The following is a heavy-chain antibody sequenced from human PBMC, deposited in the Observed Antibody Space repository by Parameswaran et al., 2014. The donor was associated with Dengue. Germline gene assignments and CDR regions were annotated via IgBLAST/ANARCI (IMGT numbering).Heavy chain of an antibody. V-gene: IGHV1-3*01. CDR3: ARLFGTAGSDY. CDR2: INAGNGNT. D-gene: IGHD3-10*02. Sequence: WVRQAPGQRLEWMGWINAGNGNTKYSQKFQGRVTITRDTSASTAYMELSSLRSEDTAVYYCARLFGTAGSDYWGQGTLVTVSS. J-gene: IGHJ4*02.